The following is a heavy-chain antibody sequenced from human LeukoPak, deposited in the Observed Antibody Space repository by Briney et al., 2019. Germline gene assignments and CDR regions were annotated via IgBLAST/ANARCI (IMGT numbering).Heavy chain of an antibody. CDR3: ATALVGATTSPFDY. CDR2: FDPEDGET. D-gene: IGHD1-26*01. J-gene: IGHJ4*02. Sequence: GASVKVSCKVSGYTLTELSMHWVRQAPGKGLEWMGGFDPEDGETIYAQKFQGRVTMTEDTSTDTAYMELSSLRSEDTAAYYCATALVGATTSPFDYWGQGTLVTVSS. CDR1: GYTLTELS. V-gene: IGHV1-24*01.